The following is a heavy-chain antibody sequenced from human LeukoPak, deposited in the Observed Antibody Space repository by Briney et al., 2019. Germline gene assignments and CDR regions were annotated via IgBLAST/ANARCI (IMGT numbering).Heavy chain of an antibody. Sequence: GGSLRLSCAASGFTFSSYEMNWVRQAPGKGLEWVSYISSSGSTIYYADSVKGRFTISRDNAKNSLYLQMNSLRAEDTAVYYCARSYYYDSSGTYAFGIWGQGTMVTVSS. CDR1: GFTFSSYE. D-gene: IGHD3-22*01. J-gene: IGHJ3*02. CDR2: ISSSGSTI. CDR3: ARSYYYDSSGTYAFGI. V-gene: IGHV3-48*03.